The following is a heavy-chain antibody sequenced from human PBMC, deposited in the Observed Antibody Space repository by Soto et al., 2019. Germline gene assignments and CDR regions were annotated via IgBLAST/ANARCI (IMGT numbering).Heavy chain of an antibody. Sequence: PSETLSLTCTVSGGSISSSSYYGGWIRQPPGKGLEWIGSIYYSGSTYYNPSLKSRVTISVDTSKNQFSLKLSSVTAADTAVYYCARRLYYDSSGFEGGGMDVWGQGTTVT. CDR3: ARRLYYDSSGFEGGGMDV. J-gene: IGHJ6*02. D-gene: IGHD3-22*01. V-gene: IGHV4-39*01. CDR1: GGSISSSSYY. CDR2: IYYSGST.